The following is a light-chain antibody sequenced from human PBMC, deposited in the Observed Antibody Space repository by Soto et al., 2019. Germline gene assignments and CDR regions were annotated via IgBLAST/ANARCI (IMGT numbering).Light chain of an antibody. J-gene: IGLJ3*02. Sequence: QSVLTQPPSASGSPGQSVTISCTGTSSDIGGYNSVSWYQRHPGKAPRLMIYEVNKRPSGVPDRFSGSKSGYTASLTVSGLQTEDEAFYYCSSSAGIYHYLVFGGGTQLTVL. CDR2: EVN. CDR1: SSDIGGYNS. CDR3: SSSAGIYHYLV. V-gene: IGLV2-8*01.